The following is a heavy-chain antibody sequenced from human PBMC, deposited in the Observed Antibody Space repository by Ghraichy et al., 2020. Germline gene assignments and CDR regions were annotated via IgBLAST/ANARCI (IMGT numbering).Heavy chain of an antibody. CDR3: AKDLTGGTWGDDCYFDF. CDR2: ISDDGRST. V-gene: IGHV3-23*01. J-gene: IGHJ4*01. D-gene: IGHD2-21*01. CDR1: GFTFSSYA. Sequence: GGSLRLSCAASGFTFSSYAMTWVRQAPGKGLEWVSTISDDGRSTYYAGSVKGRFIISRDNSQNTVYLQMNSLRAEDTAFYCCAKDLTGGTWGDDCYFDFWGPGPLLPVPS.